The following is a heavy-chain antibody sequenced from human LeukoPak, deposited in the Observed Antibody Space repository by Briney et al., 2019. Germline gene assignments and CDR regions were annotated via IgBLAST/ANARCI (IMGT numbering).Heavy chain of an antibody. CDR3: AKVKGGINMIRGVILTAPFDY. D-gene: IGHD3-10*01. Sequence: GGSLRLSCAASGFTFSSYAMSWVRQAPGKGLEWVSAISGSGGSTYYADSVKGRFTISRDNSKNTLYLQMNSLRAEDTAVYYCAKVKGGINMIRGVILTAPFDYWGQGTLVTVSS. CDR1: GFTFSSYA. V-gene: IGHV3-23*01. CDR2: ISGSGGST. J-gene: IGHJ4*02.